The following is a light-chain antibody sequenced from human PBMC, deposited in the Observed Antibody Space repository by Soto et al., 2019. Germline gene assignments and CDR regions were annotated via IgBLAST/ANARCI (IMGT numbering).Light chain of an antibody. V-gene: IGKV1-39*01. CDR2: AAS. CDR3: QQSYSTPPT. CDR1: QFIDSY. Sequence: DIQLTQSPTSLSASVGDRVTIACRASQFIDSYLNWYQQKPGKAPKLLIYAASSLQSGVSSRFSGSGSGTDFTLTINSLQPEDFATYYCQQSYSTPPTFGQGTKVDIK. J-gene: IGKJ1*01.